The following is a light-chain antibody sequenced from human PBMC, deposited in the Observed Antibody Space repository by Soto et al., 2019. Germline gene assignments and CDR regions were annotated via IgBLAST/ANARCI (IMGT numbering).Light chain of an antibody. CDR1: QSVGTY. J-gene: IGKJ3*01. CDR2: GAS. Sequence: EIVLTQSPATLSLSSGERATLSCRASQSVGTYLAWYQQKRGQSPRLLIYGASKRAPGIPARFSGSGSGTDFTLTINSLEPEDFAVYHCLQRSIGFTFGPGTKVEVK. CDR3: LQRSIGFT. V-gene: IGKV3-11*01.